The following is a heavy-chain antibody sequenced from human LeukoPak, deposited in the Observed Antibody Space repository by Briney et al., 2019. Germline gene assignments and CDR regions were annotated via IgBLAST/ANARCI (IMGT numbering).Heavy chain of an antibody. CDR1: GYTFTSYG. J-gene: IGHJ5*02. CDR3: ARAVVVPAAIGGWFDP. D-gene: IGHD2-2*02. V-gene: IGHV1-18*01. CDR2: ISAYNGNT. Sequence: ASVKVSCKASGYTFTSYGISWVRQAPGQGLEWMGWISAYNGNTNYAQKLQGRVTMTTDTSTSTAYMELRRLRSDDTAVYYCARAVVVPAAIGGWFDPWGQGTLVTVSS.